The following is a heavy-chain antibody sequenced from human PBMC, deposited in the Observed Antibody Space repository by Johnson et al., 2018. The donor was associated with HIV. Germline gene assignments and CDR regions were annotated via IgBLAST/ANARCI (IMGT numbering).Heavy chain of an antibody. Sequence: VQLVESGGGLVQPGGSLRLSCAASGFTFSRYWMSWVRQAPGKGLEWVANIKQDGSEKYYVDSVKGRFTISRDNAKNSLSLQMNSLRAEDTAVYYCARDARLRTRAVGWADAFDIWGQGTMVSVSS. CDR3: ARDARLRTRAVGWADAFDI. J-gene: IGHJ3*02. CDR1: GFTFSRYW. V-gene: IGHV3-7*01. CDR2: IKQDGSEK. D-gene: IGHD4-17*01.